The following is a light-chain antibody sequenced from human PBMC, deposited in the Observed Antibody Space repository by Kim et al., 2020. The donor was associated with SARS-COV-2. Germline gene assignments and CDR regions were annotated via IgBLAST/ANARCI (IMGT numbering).Light chain of an antibody. CDR3: QQYEKIPYS. J-gene: IGKJ2*03. Sequence: SASVGDRVTITCQASQDIGNYLNWYQQTPGKAPTLLIYDASDLQPGVSSRFSASGSGTVFTLTISSLQPEDIATYFCQQYEKIPYSFGQGTKLEI. CDR2: DAS. V-gene: IGKV1-33*01. CDR1: QDIGNY.